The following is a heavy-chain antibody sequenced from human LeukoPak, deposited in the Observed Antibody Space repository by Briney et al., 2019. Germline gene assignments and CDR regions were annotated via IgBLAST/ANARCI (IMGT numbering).Heavy chain of an antibody. CDR3: ARSIAAPGTWYFDY. D-gene: IGHD6-13*01. Sequence: PGGSLRLSCAASGFTFSSYAMSWVRQAPGKGLEWVSAISGSGGSTYYADSVKGRFTISRDNSKNTLYLQMNSLRAEDTAVYYCARSIAAPGTWYFDYWGQGTLVTVPS. V-gene: IGHV3-23*01. CDR2: ISGSGGST. CDR1: GFTFSSYA. J-gene: IGHJ4*02.